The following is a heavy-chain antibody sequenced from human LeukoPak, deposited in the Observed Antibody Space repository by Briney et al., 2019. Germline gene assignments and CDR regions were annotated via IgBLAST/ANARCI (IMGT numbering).Heavy chain of an antibody. J-gene: IGHJ4*02. CDR1: GFTFSSYA. Sequence: AGGSLRLSCAASGFTFSSYAMHWARQLPGKGLVWVSRISPTGSTTSYADSVKGRFTVSRDNAKNTLYLQMNSLRAEDTAVYYCARDWVFDYWGQGTLVTVS. V-gene: IGHV3-74*01. D-gene: IGHD3-16*01. CDR2: ISPTGSTT. CDR3: ARDWVFDY.